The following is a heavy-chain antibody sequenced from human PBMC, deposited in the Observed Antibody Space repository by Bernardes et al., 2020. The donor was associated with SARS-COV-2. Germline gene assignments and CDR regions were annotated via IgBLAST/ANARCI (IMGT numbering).Heavy chain of an antibody. CDR1: GGSFRGYY. CDR2: INHSGST. Sequence: SETLSLTCAVYGGSFRGYYWSWIRQPPGKGLEWIGEINHSGSTNYSPSLKSRVTILVDTSKNTLYLQMNSLRAEDTAVYYCARSIVKGYYGMDVWGQGTTVTVSS. D-gene: IGHD2-15*01. V-gene: IGHV4-34*01. CDR3: ARSIVKGYYGMDV. J-gene: IGHJ6*02.